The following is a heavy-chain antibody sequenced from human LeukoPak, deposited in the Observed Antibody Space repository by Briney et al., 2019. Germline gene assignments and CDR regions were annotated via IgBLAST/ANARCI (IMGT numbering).Heavy chain of an antibody. J-gene: IGHJ5*02. CDR3: ARDAATSGTSWFDP. Sequence: GASVKVSCKASGYTFTDYYIHWVRQAPGQGLKWMGWINPKRGATKYAQKFQGRVTMTRDTAISTAYMELSSLTSDDTAVYSCARDAATSGTSWFDPWGQGTLVTVSS. CDR1: GYTFTDYY. D-gene: IGHD6-13*01. V-gene: IGHV1-2*02. CDR2: INPKRGAT.